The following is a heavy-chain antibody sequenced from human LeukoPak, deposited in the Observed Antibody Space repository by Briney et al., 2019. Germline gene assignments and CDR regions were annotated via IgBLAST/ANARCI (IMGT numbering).Heavy chain of an antibody. V-gene: IGHV4-38-2*02. Sequence: SETLSLTCTVSGYSISSGYHWGWIRQPPGKGLEWIGSIYHSGSTYYNPSLKSRVTISVDTSKNQFSLKLSSVTAADTAVYYCARDGDVTTGDYWGQGTLVTVSS. D-gene: IGHD4-17*01. CDR2: IYHSGST. CDR3: ARDGDVTTGDY. CDR1: GYSISSGYH. J-gene: IGHJ4*02.